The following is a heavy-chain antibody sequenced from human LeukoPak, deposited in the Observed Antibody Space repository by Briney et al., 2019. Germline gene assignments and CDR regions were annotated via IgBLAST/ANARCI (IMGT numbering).Heavy chain of an antibody. V-gene: IGHV1-3*01. Sequence: GASVKVSCKASGYIFTDYAIHWVRQAPGQRLEWMGWINAGDGNTKYSQKFQGRVTITRDTSATTAYMELSSLRSEDTAVYYCSRDPCSGYHDCWGQGTLVTVSS. CDR1: GYIFTDYA. D-gene: IGHD3-22*01. J-gene: IGHJ4*02. CDR2: INAGDGNT. CDR3: SRDPCSGYHDC.